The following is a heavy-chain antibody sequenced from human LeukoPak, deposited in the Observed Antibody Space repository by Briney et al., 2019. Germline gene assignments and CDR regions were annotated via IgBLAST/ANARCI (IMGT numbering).Heavy chain of an antibody. V-gene: IGHV4-59*12. CDR3: ARQGVATAIDY. CDR2: ISYSGST. Sequence: PSETLSLTCTVSGGSISTYYWSWIRQPPGKGLEWIGYISYSGSTNYNPSLKSRVTMSVDTSMNLFALKLSSVTAADTAVYYCARQGVATAIDYWGQGTLVTVSS. J-gene: IGHJ4*02. D-gene: IGHD2-21*02. CDR1: GGSISTYY.